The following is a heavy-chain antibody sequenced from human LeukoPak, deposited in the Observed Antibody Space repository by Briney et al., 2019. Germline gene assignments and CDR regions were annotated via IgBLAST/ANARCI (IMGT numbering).Heavy chain of an antibody. CDR1: GHTFTGYY. Sequence: ASVKVSCKASGHTFTGYYMHWVRQAPGQGLEWMGWINPNSGGTNYAQKFQGRVTMTRDTSISTAYMELSRLRSDDTAVYYCARATTYCSSTSCRYYYYGMDVWGQGTTVTVSS. CDR3: ARATTYCSSTSCRYYYYGMDV. V-gene: IGHV1-2*02. CDR2: INPNSGGT. J-gene: IGHJ6*02. D-gene: IGHD2-2*01.